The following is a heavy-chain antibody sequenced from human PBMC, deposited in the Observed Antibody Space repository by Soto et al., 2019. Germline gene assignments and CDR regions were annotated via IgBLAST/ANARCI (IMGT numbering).Heavy chain of an antibody. D-gene: IGHD1-26*01. V-gene: IGHV5-51*01. Sequence: PXESLKVYWKGSGYSFTNYGSGLVRQMPGKGLEWMGIIYPDDSDTRYSPSFQGQVTISADKSISTAYLQWSSLKASDTAMYYCARQSHSASYYWAFDTWGQGTMVTVS. CDR1: GYSFTNYG. CDR3: ARQSHSASYYWAFDT. J-gene: IGHJ3*02. CDR2: IYPDDSDT.